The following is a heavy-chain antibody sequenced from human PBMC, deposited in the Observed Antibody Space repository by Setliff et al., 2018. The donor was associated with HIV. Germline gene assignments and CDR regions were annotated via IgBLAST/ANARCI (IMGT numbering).Heavy chain of an antibody. D-gene: IGHD4-4*01. V-gene: IGHV3-48*03. CDR2: ISSSGSTI. CDR1: GFTFSNYV. J-gene: IGHJ6*02. CDR3: ARWGYSRDGMDV. Sequence: GGSLRLSCAASGFTFSNYVINWVRQAPGKGLEWLSYISSSGSTIYYADSVKGRFIISRDNAKNSLSLQMNSLRAEDTAVYYCARWGYSRDGMDVWGQGTTVTVSS.